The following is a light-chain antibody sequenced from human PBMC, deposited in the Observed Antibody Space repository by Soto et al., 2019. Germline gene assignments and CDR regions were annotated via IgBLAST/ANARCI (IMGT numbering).Light chain of an antibody. J-gene: IGLJ2*01. CDR1: TGAVTSNYY. V-gene: IGLV7-43*01. Sequence: QTVVTQEPSVTVSPGGTVTLTCASSTGAVTSNYYPSWFQQKPGQAPRALIYTISNKHSWTPARFSGSLLGGKAALTLSDVQPADEADYYCLLYYGGVHVFGGGTKLTVL. CDR3: LLYYGGVHV. CDR2: TIS.